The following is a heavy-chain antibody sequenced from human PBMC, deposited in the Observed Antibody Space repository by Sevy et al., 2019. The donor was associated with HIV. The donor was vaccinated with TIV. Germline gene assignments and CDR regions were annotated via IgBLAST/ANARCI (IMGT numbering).Heavy chain of an antibody. J-gene: IGHJ4*02. CDR1: GFTFSSYW. CDR2: IKQDGSEK. D-gene: IGHD3-22*01. V-gene: IGHV3-7*01. Sequence: GGSLRLSCAASGFTFSSYWMSWVRQAPGKGLEWVANIKQDGSEKYYVDSVKGRFTISRDNAKNSLYLQMNSRRAEDTAVYYCARPYYYDSSGYYYWGQGTLVTVSS. CDR3: ARPYYYDSSGYYY.